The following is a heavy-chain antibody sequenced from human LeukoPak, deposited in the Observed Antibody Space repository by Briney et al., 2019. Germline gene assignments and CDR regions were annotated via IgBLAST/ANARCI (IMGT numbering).Heavy chain of an antibody. D-gene: IGHD2-2*01. CDR2: ISSSGSTI. V-gene: IGHV3-48*03. CDR3: AKGDSTSWFSGFDC. CDR1: GFTFSSYE. Sequence: PGGSLRLSCAASGFTFSSYEMNWVRQAPGKGLEWVSYISSSGSTIYYADSVKGRFTISRDNAKNSLYLQMNSLRAEDTAAYFCAKGDSTSWFSGFDCWGQGTLVTVSS. J-gene: IGHJ4*02.